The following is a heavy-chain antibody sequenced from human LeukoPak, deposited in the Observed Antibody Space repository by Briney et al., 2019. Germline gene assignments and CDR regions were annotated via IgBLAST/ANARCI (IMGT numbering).Heavy chain of an antibody. J-gene: IGHJ4*02. V-gene: IGHV3-33*01. D-gene: IGHD3-10*01. CDR3: ARYRSGSSDY. Sequence: GGSLRLSCAASRFIFSNFGMHWVRQAPGRGLEWVAVIWYDGSRKYYADSAKGRFTISRDNSKNTVSLQMNSLRAEDTAMYYCARYRSGSSDYWGQGTLVTVSS. CDR1: RFIFSNFG. CDR2: IWYDGSRK.